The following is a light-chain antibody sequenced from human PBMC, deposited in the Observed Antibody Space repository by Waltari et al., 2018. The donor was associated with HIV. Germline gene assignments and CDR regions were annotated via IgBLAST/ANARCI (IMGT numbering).Light chain of an antibody. CDR1: VVDSGPEIY. J-gene: IGLJ1*01. CDR2: MLS. V-gene: IGLV2-14*01. Sequence: QSALAQPASVSGSPGQSITISCAGAVVDSGPEIYVSWYQQHPGRAPLLFIYMLSRRPSGWSDRFSGSSSGMSATLTISGLQSDDEAHYYCSSYSTITSLYVFGTGTRVTVL. CDR3: SSYSTITSLYV.